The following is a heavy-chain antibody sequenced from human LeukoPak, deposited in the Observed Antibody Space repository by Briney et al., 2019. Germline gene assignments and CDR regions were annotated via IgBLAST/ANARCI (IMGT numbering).Heavy chain of an antibody. Sequence: SETLSLTCTVSAGSFISSSHHWGWIRQSPGKGLEWIGTVYYGRTTYYNPSLDGRVTISLDTSANHFSLQLNSVTAADTAVYYCVRHDGGGGATMGVFDSGGQEPLVPVSS. J-gene: IGHJ5*01. V-gene: IGHV4-39*01. CDR1: AGSFISSSHH. D-gene: IGHD5-12*01. CDR2: VYYGRTT. CDR3: VRHDGGGGATMGVFDS.